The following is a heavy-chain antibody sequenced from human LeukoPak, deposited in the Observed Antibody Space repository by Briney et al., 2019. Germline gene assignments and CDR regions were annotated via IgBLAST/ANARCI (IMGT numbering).Heavy chain of an antibody. V-gene: IGHV3-48*01. CDR1: GFTSSSYS. J-gene: IGHJ4*02. D-gene: IGHD3-10*01. Sequence: GGSLRLSCAAPGFTSSSYSMNWVPQAPGRGLGWVSYISSGSSTIYYAASVKGRFTISRDNAKNSLYLQMNSLRAEDTAVYYCARGVLWFGELNRLDYWGQGTLVTVSS. CDR2: ISSGSSTI. CDR3: ARGVLWFGELNRLDY.